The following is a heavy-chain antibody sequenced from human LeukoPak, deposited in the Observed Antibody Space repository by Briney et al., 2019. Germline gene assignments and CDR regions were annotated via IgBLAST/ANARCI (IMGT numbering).Heavy chain of an antibody. CDR3: ERISGYSSGWLSPFDY. CDR1: GGSISSYY. D-gene: IGHD6-19*01. CDR2: IYYSGST. J-gene: IGHJ4*02. Sequence: PSETLSLTCTVSGGSISSYYWSWIRQPPGKGLEWVGYIYYSGSTNYNPSLKSRVAISVDTSKNQFSLKLSSVTAADTAVYYCERISGYSSGWLSPFDYWGQGTLVTVSS. V-gene: IGHV4-59*01.